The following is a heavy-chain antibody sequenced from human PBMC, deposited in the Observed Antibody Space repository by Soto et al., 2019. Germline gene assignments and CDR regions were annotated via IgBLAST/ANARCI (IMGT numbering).Heavy chain of an antibody. CDR3: VRDGSPAWPSDF. Sequence: PGGSLRLSCEASGFTLSSDWMSWIRQAPGKGLEWVANTRQDGGQSYLVDSVQGRFTISRENAKNSVYLQMNSLRAEDTAVYYCVRDGSPAWPSDFWCQGIMVTV. V-gene: IGHV3-7*01. CDR2: TRQDGGQS. CDR1: GFTLSSDW. J-gene: IGHJ4*02. D-gene: IGHD1-1*01.